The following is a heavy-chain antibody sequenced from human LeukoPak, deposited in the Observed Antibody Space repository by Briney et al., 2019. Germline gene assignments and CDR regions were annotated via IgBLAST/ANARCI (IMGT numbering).Heavy chain of an antibody. CDR2: ISSSSSYI. V-gene: IGHV3-21*01. CDR3: ARDDDFWSGYYTGRLLDY. D-gene: IGHD3-3*01. J-gene: IGHJ4*02. Sequence: GGPLRLSCAASGFTFSSYSMNWVRQAPGKGLEWVSSISSSSSYIYYADSVKGRFTISRDNAKNSLYLQMNSLRAEDTAVYYCARDDDFWSGYYTGRLLDYWGQGTLVTVSS. CDR1: GFTFSSYS.